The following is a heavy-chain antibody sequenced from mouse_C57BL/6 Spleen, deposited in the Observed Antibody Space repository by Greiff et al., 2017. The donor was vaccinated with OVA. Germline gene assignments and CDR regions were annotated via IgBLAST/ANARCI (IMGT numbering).Heavy chain of an antibody. V-gene: IGHV1-82*01. CDR2: IYPGDGDT. J-gene: IGHJ2*01. CDR1: GYAFSSSW. CDR3: ARAAQATLYFDY. Sequence: VQLVESGPELVKPGASVKISCKASGYAFSSSWMNWVKQRPGKGLEWIGRIYPGDGDTNYNGKFKGKATLTADKSSSTAYMQLSSLTSEDSAVYFCARAAQATLYFDYWGQGTTLTVSS. D-gene: IGHD3-2*02.